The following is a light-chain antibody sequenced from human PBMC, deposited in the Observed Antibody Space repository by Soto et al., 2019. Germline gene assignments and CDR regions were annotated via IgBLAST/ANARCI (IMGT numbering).Light chain of an antibody. J-gene: IGLJ1*01. CDR2: RNN. CDR3: AAWDDSLSGFYV. Sequence: QSVLTQPPPASGTPGQRVTISCSGSSSNIRSNYVYWYQQLPGTAPKLLIYRNNQRPSGVPDRFSGSKSGTSASLAISGLRSEDEADYYCAAWDDSLSGFYVFGTGTKVTVL. CDR1: SSNIRSNY. V-gene: IGLV1-47*01.